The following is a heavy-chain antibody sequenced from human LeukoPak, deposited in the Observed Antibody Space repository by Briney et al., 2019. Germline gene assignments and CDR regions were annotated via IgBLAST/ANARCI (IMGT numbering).Heavy chain of an antibody. CDR3: ARVPDRSVDTAMVKWKGSAGPFDY. Sequence: GASVTVSCKASGYTFTDYYMHWVRQAPGQGLEWMGWINPNSGGTNYVQTFQRRVTMTRDTSSSTAYMELSRLRSDDTAVYYCARVPDRSVDTAMVKWKGSAGPFDYWGQGTLVTVSS. V-gene: IGHV1-2*02. CDR2: INPNSGGT. J-gene: IGHJ4*02. CDR1: GYTFTDYY. D-gene: IGHD5-18*01.